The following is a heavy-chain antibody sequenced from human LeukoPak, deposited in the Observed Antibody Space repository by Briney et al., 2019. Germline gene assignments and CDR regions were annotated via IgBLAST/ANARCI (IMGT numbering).Heavy chain of an antibody. Sequence: PSETLSLTCTVSGGSISSSSYYWGWIRQPPGKGLEWIGSIYYSGSTYYNPSLKSRVTISVDTSKNQFSLKLSSVTAADTAVYYCARGRSGNYYYYGMDVWGQGTTVTVSS. D-gene: IGHD3-10*01. CDR2: IYYSGST. CDR3: ARGRSGNYYYYGMDV. CDR1: GGSISSSSYY. V-gene: IGHV4-39*01. J-gene: IGHJ6*02.